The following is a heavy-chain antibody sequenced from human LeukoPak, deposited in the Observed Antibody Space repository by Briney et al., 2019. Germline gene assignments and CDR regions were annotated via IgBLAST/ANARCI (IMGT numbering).Heavy chain of an antibody. CDR2: INPNSGGT. V-gene: IGHV1-2*02. J-gene: IGHJ4*02. CDR3: ARTRYYYDSSGPFDY. Sequence: ASVKVSCKASEYTFTGYYMHWVRQAPGQGLEWMGWINPNSGGTSYAQKFQGRVTMTRDTSISTAYMELSRLRSDDTAVYYCARTRYYYDSSGPFDYWGQGTLVTVSS. D-gene: IGHD3-22*01. CDR1: EYTFTGYY.